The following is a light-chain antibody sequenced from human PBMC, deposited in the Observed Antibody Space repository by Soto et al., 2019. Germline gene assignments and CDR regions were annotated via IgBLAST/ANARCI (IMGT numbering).Light chain of an antibody. CDR3: QQRINWPPIT. Sequence: IVMTQSPATLSLSPGEKATLSCRASQSISNNFAWFQQKPGQVPRLLIYGASNRATGVSARFSGSGSGTDFTLTISSLEPEDFAVYYCQQRINWPPITFGQGTRLEIK. CDR2: GAS. CDR1: QSISNN. V-gene: IGKV3-11*01. J-gene: IGKJ5*01.